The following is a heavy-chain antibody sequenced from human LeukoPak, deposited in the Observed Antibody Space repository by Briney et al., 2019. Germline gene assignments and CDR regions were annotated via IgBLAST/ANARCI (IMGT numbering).Heavy chain of an antibody. CDR2: IRSNGETT. J-gene: IGHJ4*02. Sequence: HPGGSLRLSCAASGFTVSSNYMSCVRQAPGKGLEWVSTIRSNGETTYNADSVKGRFTISRDNSKKTLYLQLNSLRVEDTAIYYCAKGQELDDGVFDSWGQGTLVTVSS. V-gene: IGHV3-23*01. D-gene: IGHD1-1*01. CDR3: AKGQELDDGVFDS. CDR1: GFTVSSNY.